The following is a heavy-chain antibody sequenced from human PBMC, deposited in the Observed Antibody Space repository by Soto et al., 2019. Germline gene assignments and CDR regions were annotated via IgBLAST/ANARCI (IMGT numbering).Heavy chain of an antibody. CDR1: GFTFSSYA. CDR3: ARDRRYSSSWRNPFDP. CDR2: ISYDGSNK. J-gene: IGHJ5*02. D-gene: IGHD6-13*01. Sequence: GGSLRLSCAASGFTFSSYAMHWVRQAPGKGLEWVAVISYDGSNKYYADSVKGRFTISRDNSKNTLYLQMNSLRAEDTAVYYCARDRRYSSSWRNPFDPWGQGTLVTVSS. V-gene: IGHV3-30-3*01.